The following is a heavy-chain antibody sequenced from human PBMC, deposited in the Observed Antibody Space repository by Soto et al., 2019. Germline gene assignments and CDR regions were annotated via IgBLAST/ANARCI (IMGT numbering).Heavy chain of an antibody. CDR3: AKGGEYQLLRTYFDY. CDR2: ISYDGSCK. D-gene: IGHD2-2*01. J-gene: IGHJ4*02. CDR1: GFIFSSYG. V-gene: IGHV3-30*18. Sequence: GGSLRLSCAASGFIFSSYGMHWVRQAPGKGLEWVAVISYDGSCKYYADSVKGRFTISRDNSENTFHLQMNSLRAEDTAMYYCAKGGEYQLLRTYFDYWGQGTPVTVSS.